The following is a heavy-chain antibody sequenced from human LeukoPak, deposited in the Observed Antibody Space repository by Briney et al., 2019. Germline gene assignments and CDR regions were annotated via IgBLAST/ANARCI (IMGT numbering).Heavy chain of an antibody. D-gene: IGHD3-16*01. CDR3: VKDDGFYWGGDDAFHI. CDR1: GFTFSSYA. J-gene: IGHJ3*02. Sequence: GGSLRLSCSASGFTFSSYAMHWVRQAPGKGLEYVSGISNNGGSTYYADSVKGRFTISRDNSKNTLYLQMSSLRVEDTAVYYWVKDDGFYWGGDDAFHIWGQGTMVTVSS. CDR2: ISNNGGST. V-gene: IGHV3-64D*06.